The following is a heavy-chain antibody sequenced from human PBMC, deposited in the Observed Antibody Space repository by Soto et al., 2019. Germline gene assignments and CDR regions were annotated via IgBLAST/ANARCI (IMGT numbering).Heavy chain of an antibody. D-gene: IGHD6-19*01. V-gene: IGHV4-39*01. J-gene: IGHJ4*02. CDR1: GGSISSSSYY. Sequence: QLQLQESGPGLVKPSETLSLTCTVSGGSISSSSYYWGWIRQPPGKGLEWIGSIYYSGSTYYNPSLKSRVTISVDTSKNQFSLKLSSVTAADTAVYYCARLMFGSGWYPDYWGQGTLVTVSS. CDR2: IYYSGST. CDR3: ARLMFGSGWYPDY.